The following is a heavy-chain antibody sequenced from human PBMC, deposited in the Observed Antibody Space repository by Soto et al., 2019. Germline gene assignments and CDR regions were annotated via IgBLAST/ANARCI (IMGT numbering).Heavy chain of an antibody. D-gene: IGHD3-10*01. CDR2: ISGSGGST. CDR3: AKESMVRGGYYYGMDV. CDR1: GFTFSSYA. Sequence: GGSLRLSCAASGFTFSSYAMSWVRQAPGKGLEWVSAISGSGGSTYYADSVKGRFTISRDNSKNTLYLQMNSLRAEDTAVYYCAKESMVRGGYYYGMDVWGQGTTVTVSS. J-gene: IGHJ6*02. V-gene: IGHV3-23*01.